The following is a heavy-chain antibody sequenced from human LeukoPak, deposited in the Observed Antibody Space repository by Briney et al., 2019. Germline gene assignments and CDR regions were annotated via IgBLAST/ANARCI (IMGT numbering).Heavy chain of an antibody. Sequence: ASVKVSCKASGYTFTGYYMHWVRQAPGQGLEWMGWINPNSGGTNYAQKFQGWVTMTGDTSISTAYMELSRLRSDDTAVYYCARGGGGTYYDILTGYYAPLDYWGQGTLVTVSS. D-gene: IGHD3-9*01. CDR1: GYTFTGYY. J-gene: IGHJ4*02. CDR2: INPNSGGT. CDR3: ARGGGGTYYDILTGYYAPLDY. V-gene: IGHV1-2*04.